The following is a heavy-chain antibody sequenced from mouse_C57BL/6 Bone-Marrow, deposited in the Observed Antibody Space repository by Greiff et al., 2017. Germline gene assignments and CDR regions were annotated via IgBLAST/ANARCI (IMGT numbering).Heavy chain of an antibody. CDR3: ASTGTTWFAY. CDR1: GYTFTSYW. D-gene: IGHD4-1*01. Sequence: VQLQQPGAELVLPGDSVKLSCKASGYTFTSYWMHWVKQRPGQGLEWIGEIDPSDSYTNYNQKFKGKSTLTVYKYSRTAYRQISSLTSEYSAVYYCASTGTTWFAYWGQGTLVTVSA. J-gene: IGHJ3*01. CDR2: IDPSDSYT. V-gene: IGHV1-69*01.